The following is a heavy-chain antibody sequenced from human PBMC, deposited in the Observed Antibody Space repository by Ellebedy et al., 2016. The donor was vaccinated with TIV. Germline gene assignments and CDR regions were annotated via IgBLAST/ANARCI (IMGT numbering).Heavy chain of an antibody. D-gene: IGHD3-10*01. J-gene: IGHJ6*02. CDR2: ISWDGGST. V-gene: IGHV3-43D*03. CDR3: AKDLFGSGYYYGMDV. Sequence: GESLKISXAASGFTFDDYAMHWVRQAPGKGLEWVSLISWDGGSTYYADSVKGRFTISRDNSKNSLYLQMNSLRAEDTALYYCAKDLFGSGYYYGMDVWGQGTTVTVSS. CDR1: GFTFDDYA.